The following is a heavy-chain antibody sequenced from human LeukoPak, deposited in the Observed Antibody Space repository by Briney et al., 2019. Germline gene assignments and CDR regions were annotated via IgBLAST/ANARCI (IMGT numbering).Heavy chain of an antibody. CDR3: AGVAAAGLSNWFDP. V-gene: IGHV4-34*01. CDR2: INHSGST. J-gene: IGHJ5*02. D-gene: IGHD6-13*01. Sequence: SETLSLTCAVYGGSFSGYYWSWIRQPPGKGLEWIGEINHSGSTNYNPSLKSRVTISVDTSKNQFSLKLSSVTAADTAVYYCAGVAAAGLSNWFDPWGQGTLVTVSS. CDR1: GGSFSGYY.